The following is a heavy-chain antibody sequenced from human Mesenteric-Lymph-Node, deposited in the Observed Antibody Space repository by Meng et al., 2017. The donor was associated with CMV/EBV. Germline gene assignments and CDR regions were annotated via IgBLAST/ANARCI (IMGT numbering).Heavy chain of an antibody. V-gene: IGHV3-21*01. CDR2: ISGSSAYI. D-gene: IGHD3-22*01. J-gene: IGHJ4*02. Sequence: GESLKISCAASGFTFSSYEMNWVRQAPGKGLEWVSSISGSSAYIYYADSVKGRFTISRDNAKNSLYLQMSSLRAEDTAVYYCARDGYYYDNSGRYYFDYWGQGTLVTVSS. CDR1: GFTFSSYE. CDR3: ARDGYYYDNSGRYYFDY.